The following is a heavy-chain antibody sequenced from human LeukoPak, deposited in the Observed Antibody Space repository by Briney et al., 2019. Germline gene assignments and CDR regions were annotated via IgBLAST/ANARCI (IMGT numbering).Heavy chain of an antibody. D-gene: IGHD3-3*01. Sequence: PSETLSLTCTVSGYSISSGYYWGWIRQPPGKGLEWIGSIYHSGSTYYNPSLKSRVTISVDTSKNQFSLKLSSVTAADTAVYYCARGDPRFLEWLLWVGPAFDIWGHGTMVTVSS. V-gene: IGHV4-38-2*02. CDR3: ARGDPRFLEWLLWVGPAFDI. CDR2: IYHSGST. J-gene: IGHJ3*02. CDR1: GYSISSGYY.